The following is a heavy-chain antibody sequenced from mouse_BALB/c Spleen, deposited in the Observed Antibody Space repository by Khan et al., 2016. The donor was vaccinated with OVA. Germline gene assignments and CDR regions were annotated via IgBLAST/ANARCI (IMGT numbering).Heavy chain of an antibody. Sequence: EVQLQESGPGLVKPSQSLSLTYTVTGYSITSDYAWNWIRQFPGNKLEGMGYIKYSGTTSYNPSLKSRISITRDTSKNPCFLQLNSVTTEDTATYYCARSGTRSTFGVSDIELWGQGTTLTVSS. CDR2: IKYSGTT. CDR3: ARSGTRSTFGVSDIEL. CDR1: GYSITSDYA. D-gene: IGHD2-14*01. J-gene: IGHJ2*01. V-gene: IGHV3-2*02.